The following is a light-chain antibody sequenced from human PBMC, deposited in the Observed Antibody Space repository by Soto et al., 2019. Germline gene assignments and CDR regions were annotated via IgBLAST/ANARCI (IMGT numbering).Light chain of an antibody. J-gene: IGKJ3*01. Sequence: EIVLTQSPGTLSLSPGERATLSCRASQTNDNNHLAWYQQKPGQAPRLLFYGASTRATGIPDRFSGSGSGTEFTLTISRLEPHDFAVYYCQQYVWSPPFTFGPGTKVDIK. CDR2: GAS. V-gene: IGKV3-20*01. CDR1: QTNDNNH. CDR3: QQYVWSPPFT.